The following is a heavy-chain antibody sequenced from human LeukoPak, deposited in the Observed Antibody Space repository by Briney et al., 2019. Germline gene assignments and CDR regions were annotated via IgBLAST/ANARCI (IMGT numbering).Heavy chain of an antibody. CDR3: ARDDTPYYYDDAFDI. Sequence: GGSLRLSCAASGFTFSSYGMHWVRQAPGKGLEWVAFIRYDGNNKYYADSVKGRFTISRDNSKNTLYLQMNSLRAEDTAVYYCARDDTPYYYDDAFDIWGQGTMVTVSS. J-gene: IGHJ3*02. CDR1: GFTFSSYG. CDR2: IRYDGNNK. D-gene: IGHD3-22*01. V-gene: IGHV3-30*02.